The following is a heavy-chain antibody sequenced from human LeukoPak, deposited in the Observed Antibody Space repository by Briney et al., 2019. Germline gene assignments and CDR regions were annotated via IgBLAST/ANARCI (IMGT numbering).Heavy chain of an antibody. Sequence: SGGSLRLSCAASGFTFSSYSMNWVRQAPGKGLEWVSSISSSSSYIYYADSVKGRFTISRDNAKNSLYLQMNSLRAEDTAVYYCAREMATVTTEPHDAFDIWGQGTMVTVSS. D-gene: IGHD4-17*01. V-gene: IGHV3-21*01. CDR3: AREMATVTTEPHDAFDI. J-gene: IGHJ3*02. CDR2: ISSSSSYI. CDR1: GFTFSSYS.